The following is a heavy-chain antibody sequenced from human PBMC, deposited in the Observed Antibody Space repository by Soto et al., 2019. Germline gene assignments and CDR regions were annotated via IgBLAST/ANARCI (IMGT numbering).Heavy chain of an antibody. V-gene: IGHV4-59*12. D-gene: IGHD3-22*01. J-gene: IGHJ4*02. CDR1: GGSISSYY. CDR3: ARGSDSSGYPPPKFDS. CDR2: IYYSGST. Sequence: SETLSLTCTVSGGSISSYYWSWIRQPPGKGLEWIGYIYYSGSTNYNPSLKSRVTISVDTSKNQFSLKLSSVTAADTAVYYCARGSDSSGYPPPKFDSWGQGTLVTV.